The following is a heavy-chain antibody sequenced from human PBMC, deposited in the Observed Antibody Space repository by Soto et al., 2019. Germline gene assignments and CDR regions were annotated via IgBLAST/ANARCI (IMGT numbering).Heavy chain of an antibody. V-gene: IGHV1-18*01. D-gene: IGHD2-15*01. CDR2: ISAYNGNT. CDR3: ATVSSPQYCSGGSCYDY. CDR1: GYTCTSCG. Sequence: GASVRSAGSPFGYTCTSCGITWVRQAPGQGLEWMGWISAYNGNTNYAQKLQGRVTMTTDTSTSTAYMELRSLRSDDTAVYYCATVSSPQYCSGGSCYDYLGQGTLVTVSS. J-gene: IGHJ4*02.